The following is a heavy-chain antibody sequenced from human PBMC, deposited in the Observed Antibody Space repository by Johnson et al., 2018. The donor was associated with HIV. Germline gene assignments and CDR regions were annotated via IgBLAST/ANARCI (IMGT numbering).Heavy chain of an antibody. V-gene: IGHV3-11*04. CDR2: ITGSGTTI. CDR1: GFIFSDYY. Sequence: VQLVESGGGLVQPGGSLRLSCAASGFIFSDYYMNWIRQAPGKGLEWVSYITGSGTTIYYADSVRGRFTISRDNAKNSLYLQMNSLRAEDTAVYYCARSPICTGGVCWRSAFDIWGQGTMVTVSS. J-gene: IGHJ3*02. CDR3: ARSPICTGGVCWRSAFDI. D-gene: IGHD2-8*02.